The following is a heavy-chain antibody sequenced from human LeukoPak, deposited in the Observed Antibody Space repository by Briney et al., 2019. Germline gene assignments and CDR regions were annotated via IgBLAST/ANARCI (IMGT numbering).Heavy chain of an antibody. J-gene: IGHJ6*02. Sequence: PGGSLRLSCAASGFTFSTYAMSWVRLAPGKGLEWVSGISGSGGSTFYADSVKGRFTSSRDNSNNTLYVQMNSLRVEDTAVYYCAKSGGLSGSGGLAMDVWGQGTTATVSS. V-gene: IGHV3-23*01. CDR3: AKSGGLSGSGGLAMDV. CDR1: GFTFSTYA. CDR2: ISGSGGST. D-gene: IGHD3-10*01.